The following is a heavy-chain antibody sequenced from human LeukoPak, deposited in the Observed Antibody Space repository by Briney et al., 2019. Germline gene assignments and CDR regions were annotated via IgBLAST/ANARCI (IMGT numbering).Heavy chain of an antibody. V-gene: IGHV1-69*13. J-gene: IGHJ4*02. D-gene: IGHD4-17*01. CDR2: IIPIFGTA. CDR1: GGTFSSYA. Sequence: GASVKVSCKASGGTFSSYAISWVRQALGQGLEWMGGIIPIFGTANYAQKFQGRVTITADESTSTAYMELSSLRSEDTAVYYCASRTYGDSFSWGQGTLVTVSS. CDR3: ASRTYGDSFS.